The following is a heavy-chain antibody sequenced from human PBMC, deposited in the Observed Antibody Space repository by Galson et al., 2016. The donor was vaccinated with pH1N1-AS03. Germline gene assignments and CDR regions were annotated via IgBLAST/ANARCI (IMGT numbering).Heavy chain of an antibody. V-gene: IGHV1-2*04. D-gene: IGHD1-26*01. Sequence: VKVSCKASGYIFTDFYVHWVRQAPGQGLEWMGWINPKNGVTNYAQKFQAWVTMTGDTSMSTAYMELHGLKSDDTAVYYCARDPRGPCSSATCATTYYFGMDVWGQGTTVIVSS. CDR1: GYIFTDFY. J-gene: IGHJ6*02. CDR2: INPKNGVT. CDR3: ARDPRGPCSSATCATTYYFGMDV.